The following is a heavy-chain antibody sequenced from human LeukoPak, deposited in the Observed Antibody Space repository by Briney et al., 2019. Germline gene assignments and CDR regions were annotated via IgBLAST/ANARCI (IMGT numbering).Heavy chain of an antibody. CDR1: GFTFSSYS. CDR2: ISSSSSYI. Sequence: GGSLRLSCAASGFTFSSYSMNWVRQAPGKGLEWVSSISSSSSYIYYADSEKGRFTISRDNAKNSLYLQMNSLRAEDTAVYYCARFPSAAARPGGFDYWGQGTLVTVSS. V-gene: IGHV3-21*01. D-gene: IGHD6-6*01. J-gene: IGHJ4*02. CDR3: ARFPSAAARPGGFDY.